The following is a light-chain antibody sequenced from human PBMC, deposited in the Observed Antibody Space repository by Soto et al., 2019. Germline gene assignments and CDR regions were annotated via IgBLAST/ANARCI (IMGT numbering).Light chain of an antibody. V-gene: IGLV2-14*01. J-gene: IGLJ1*01. CDR3: SSYTSSSTLV. Sequence: QSALPQPASVSGSPGPSITISCTGTSSDVGGYNYLSWYQQHPGKAPKLMIYDVSNRPSGVSNRFSGSKSGNTASLTISGLQAEDEADYYCSSYTSSSTLVFGTGTKLTVL. CDR1: SSDVGGYNY. CDR2: DVS.